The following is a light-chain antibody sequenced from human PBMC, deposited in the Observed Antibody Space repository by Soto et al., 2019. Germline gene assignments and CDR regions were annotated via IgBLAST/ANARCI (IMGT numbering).Light chain of an antibody. CDR3: QHYRSVWA. V-gene: IGKV1-5*01. CDR1: QSISRG. CDR2: DAS. Sequence: DIQMTQSPSTLSSSVGDRVTITCRASQSISRGLAWYQQKPGKAPNLLIYDASTLASGVPSRFSGSGSGTEFTLTISCLHPDDFATDYCQHYRSVWACGQGTKVEIK. J-gene: IGKJ1*01.